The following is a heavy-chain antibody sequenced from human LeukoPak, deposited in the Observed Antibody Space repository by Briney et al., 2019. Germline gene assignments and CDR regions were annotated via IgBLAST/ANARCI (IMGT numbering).Heavy chain of an antibody. V-gene: IGHV4-39*01. CDR3: ARHQDSSSSRVDY. CDR2: IYYSGKT. D-gene: IGHD6-6*01. J-gene: IGHJ4*02. CDR1: GGSVSSSSYY. Sequence: PSETLSLTCTVSGGSVSSSSYYWGWIRQPPGKGLDWIGNIYYSGKTYYNPSLKSRVTISVDPSKNQFSLNLSSVTAADTAVYYCARHQDSSSSRVDYWGQGTLVTVSS.